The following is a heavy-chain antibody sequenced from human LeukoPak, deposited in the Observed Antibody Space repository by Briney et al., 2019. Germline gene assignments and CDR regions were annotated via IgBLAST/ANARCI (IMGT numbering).Heavy chain of an antibody. J-gene: IGHJ3*02. V-gene: IGHV4-61*02. CDR1: GGSISSGSYY. Sequence: PSQTLSLTCTVSGGSISSGSYYWSWIRQPAGKGLEWIGRIYTSGSTNYNPSLKSRVTISVDTSKNQFSLKLSSVTAADTAVYYCARDERVSYCTNGVCYEVRGPDAFDIWGQGTMVTVSS. CDR2: IYTSGST. CDR3: ARDERVSYCTNGVCYEVRGPDAFDI. D-gene: IGHD2-8*01.